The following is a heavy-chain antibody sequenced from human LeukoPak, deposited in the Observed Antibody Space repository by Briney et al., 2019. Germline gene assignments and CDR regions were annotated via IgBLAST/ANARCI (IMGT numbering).Heavy chain of an antibody. CDR1: GGSISSYY. V-gene: IGHV4-59*12. CDR3: ARESSTWPYYFDY. J-gene: IGHJ4*02. CDR2: IYYSGST. D-gene: IGHD6-13*01. Sequence: SDTLSLTCTVSGGSISSYYWSWIRQPPGKGLEWIGYIYYSGSTNYNPSLKSRVTISVDTSKNQFSLKLSSVTAADTAVYFCARESSTWPYYFDYWGQGALVTVSS.